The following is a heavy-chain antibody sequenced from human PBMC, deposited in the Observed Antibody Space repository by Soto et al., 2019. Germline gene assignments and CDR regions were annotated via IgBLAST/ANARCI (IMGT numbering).Heavy chain of an antibody. Sequence: EVQLLESGGGLVQPGGSLRLSCAASGFTFSSYAMSWVRQAPGKGLEWVSAISGSGGTTYYADSVKGRFTFSRDSSKNKLCRQRKSLRAEDAAVYYCGGTANGWFGAVDIWGPGKMVTVSS. J-gene: IGHJ3*02. V-gene: IGHV3-23*01. CDR3: GGTANGWFGAVDI. D-gene: IGHD3-10*01. CDR2: ISGSGGTT. CDR1: GFTFSSYA.